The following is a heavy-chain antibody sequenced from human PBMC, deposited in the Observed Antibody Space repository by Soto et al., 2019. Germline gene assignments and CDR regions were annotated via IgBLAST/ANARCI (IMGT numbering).Heavy chain of an antibody. D-gene: IGHD4-4*01. CDR2: VFYGGT. CDR3: ASYRGAFYFDS. CDR1: GRSMSSNY. V-gene: IGHV4-59*01. J-gene: IGHJ4*02. Sequence: QVHLQESGPEVVKPSETLSLTCSVSGRSMSSNYWSWIRQSPDKGLEWLGYVFYGGTDYNPSLEGRVSMSVETPKSQFSLKLTSVTAADTAVYYCASYRGAFYFDSWGQAIQVTVSS.